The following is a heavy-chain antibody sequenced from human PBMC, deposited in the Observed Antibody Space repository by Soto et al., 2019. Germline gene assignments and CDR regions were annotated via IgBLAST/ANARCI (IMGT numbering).Heavy chain of an antibody. CDR2: IYYSGAT. CDR1: GGFIRNYY. CDR3: ARQRQLGSSGWYWFDP. Sequence: QVQLQESGPGLVKPSETLSLTCTVSGGFIRNYYWSWLRQPPGKGLEWIGNIYYSGATTYNSSLQSRVTLSVDTSKNHFSLSLTSVTAADTAVYYCARQRQLGSSGWYWFDPWGQGTLVTVSS. J-gene: IGHJ5*02. D-gene: IGHD6-19*01. V-gene: IGHV4-59*08.